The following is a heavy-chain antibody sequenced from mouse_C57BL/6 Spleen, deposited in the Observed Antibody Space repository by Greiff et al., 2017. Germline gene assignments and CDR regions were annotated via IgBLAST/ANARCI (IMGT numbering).Heavy chain of an antibody. D-gene: IGHD2-3*01. Sequence: EVMLVESGGGLVKPGGSLKLSCAASGFTFSSYAMSWVRQTPEKRLEWVATISDGGSYTYYPDKVKGRFTISRDNAKNNLYLQMSHLKSEDTAMYYCARDPLYDCLFYFDYWGQGTTLTVSS. V-gene: IGHV5-4*01. CDR1: GFTFSSYA. CDR3: ARDPLYDCLFYFDY. CDR2: ISDGGSYT. J-gene: IGHJ2*01.